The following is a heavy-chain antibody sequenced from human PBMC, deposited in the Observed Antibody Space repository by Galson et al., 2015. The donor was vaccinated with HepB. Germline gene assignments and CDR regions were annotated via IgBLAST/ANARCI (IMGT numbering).Heavy chain of an antibody. J-gene: IGHJ3*02. D-gene: IGHD3-16*01. V-gene: IGHV4-34*01. CDR2: INHSGNT. CDR3: ARGSLRTGDFVWGSFPMRDGLYI. Sequence: ETLSLTCAVYVGSFSGYYWSWIRTPPGKGLEWIGEINHSGNTNYNPSLKRRVTISVDTSKNQFSLRLQSVTAADTAVYYCARGSLRTGDFVWGSFPMRDGLYIWGQGTMVTVSS. CDR1: VGSFSGYY.